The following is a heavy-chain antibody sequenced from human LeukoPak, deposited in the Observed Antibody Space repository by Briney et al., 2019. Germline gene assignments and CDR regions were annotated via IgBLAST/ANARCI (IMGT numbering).Heavy chain of an antibody. D-gene: IGHD6-13*01. CDR2: IKQDGSEK. CDR3: ARDPRVAAAGTPYYYYGMDV. CDR1: GFTFSSYW. Sequence: GGSLRLSCAASGFTFSSYWMSWVRQAPGKGLEWVANIKQDGSEKYYVDSVKGRFTISRDNAKNSLYLQMNSLRAEDAAVYYCARDPRVAAAGTPYYYYGMDVWGQGTTVTVSS. J-gene: IGHJ6*02. V-gene: IGHV3-7*01.